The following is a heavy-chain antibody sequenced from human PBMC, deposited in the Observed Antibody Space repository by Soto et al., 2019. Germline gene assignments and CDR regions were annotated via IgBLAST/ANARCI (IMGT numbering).Heavy chain of an antibody. J-gene: IGHJ6*02. V-gene: IGHV1-69*01. CDR3: ARDERGYYDIVTGSYYYYGMDG. D-gene: IGHD3-9*01. Sequence: QVQLVQSGAEVKKPGSSVKVSCKASGGTFSSYAISWVRQAPGQGLEWMGGIIPIFGTANYAQKFQGRVTITADESTSTGYMEVSSLSSEDTAVYYCARDERGYYDIVTGSYYYYGMDGWGQGTTVTVSS. CDR1: GGTFSSYA. CDR2: IIPIFGTA.